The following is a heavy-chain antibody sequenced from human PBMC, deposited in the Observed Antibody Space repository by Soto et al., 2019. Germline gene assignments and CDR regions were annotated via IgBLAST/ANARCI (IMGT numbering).Heavy chain of an antibody. CDR1: GGSISSYY. V-gene: IGHV4-4*07. Sequence: QVQLQESGPGLVKPSETLSLTCTVSGGSISSYYWSWIRQPAGKGLEWIGRIYTSGSTNYNPSLKSRVTLSVDTSKNQISLKLSSVTTADTAVYYCAREGATSGFLFDYWGQGTLVTVSS. J-gene: IGHJ4*02. CDR3: AREGATSGFLFDY. CDR2: IYTSGST. D-gene: IGHD2-21*01.